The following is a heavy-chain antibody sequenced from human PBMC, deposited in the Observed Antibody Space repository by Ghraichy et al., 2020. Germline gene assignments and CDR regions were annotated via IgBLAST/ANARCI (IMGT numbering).Heavy chain of an antibody. CDR3: VKDGGNYWGTFDY. V-gene: IGHV3-43*01. D-gene: IGHD1-7*01. Sequence: GGSLRLSCAASGFSFDDHTMHWVRQAPGKTLEWVSLITRNGDITHYADSVKGRFVISRDNSKSSLFLQMHSLRAEDTALYHCVKDGGNYWGTFDYWGQGTLVTVSS. CDR1: GFSFDDHT. J-gene: IGHJ4*02. CDR2: ITRNGDIT.